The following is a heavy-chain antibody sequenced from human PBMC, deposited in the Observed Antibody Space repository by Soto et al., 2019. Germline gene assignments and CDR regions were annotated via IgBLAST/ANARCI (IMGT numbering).Heavy chain of an antibody. CDR1: GFTFSDYY. J-gene: IGHJ3*02. Sequence: QVQLVESGGGLVKPGGSLRLSCAASGFTFSDYYMSWIRQAPGKGLEWVSYISSSGSTIYYADSVKGRFTISRDNAKNSLYRKMNGLRAEDTAGYYCARGLLWFGPEAFDTWGQGTMSPSLQ. D-gene: IGHD3-10*01. CDR3: ARGLLWFGPEAFDT. V-gene: IGHV3-11*01. CDR2: ISSSGSTI.